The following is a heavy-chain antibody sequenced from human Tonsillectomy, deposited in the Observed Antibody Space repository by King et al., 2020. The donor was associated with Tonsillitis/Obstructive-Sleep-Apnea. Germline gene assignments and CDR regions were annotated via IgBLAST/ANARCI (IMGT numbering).Heavy chain of an antibody. CDR2: IIPILGIA. Sequence: QLVQSGAEVKKPGSSVKVSCKASGGTFSSYAISWVRQAPGQGLEWMGGIIPILGIANYAQKFQGRVTITADKSTSTAYMELSSLRSEDTAVYYCARGLYYYDSSGSVIKYYYYYGMDVWGQGTTVTVSS. CDR3: ARGLYYYDSSGSVIKYYYYYGMDV. J-gene: IGHJ6*02. CDR1: GGTFSSYA. V-gene: IGHV1-69*10. D-gene: IGHD3-22*01.